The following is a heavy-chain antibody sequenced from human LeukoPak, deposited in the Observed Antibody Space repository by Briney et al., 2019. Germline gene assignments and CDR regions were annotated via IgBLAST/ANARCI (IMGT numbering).Heavy chain of an antibody. Sequence: ASETLSLTCTVSGGSISSYYWSWIRQPPGKGLEWIGYIFYSGTSNYNPSLKSRVTISVDTSKNQFSLKLSSVTAADTAVYYCATGGSGNYHDYWGQGSLVIVSS. V-gene: IGHV4-59*01. CDR1: GGSISSYY. CDR2: IFYSGTS. D-gene: IGHD3-10*01. J-gene: IGHJ4*02. CDR3: ATGGSGNYHDY.